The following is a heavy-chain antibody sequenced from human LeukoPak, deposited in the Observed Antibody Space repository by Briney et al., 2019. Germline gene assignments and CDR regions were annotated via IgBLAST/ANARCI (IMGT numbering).Heavy chain of an antibody. CDR2: ISSNGGTT. D-gene: IGHD4-17*01. CDR3: ARGLGDYYRDCYYYMGV. CDR1: GFTFSSYA. Sequence: GGSLRLSCAASGFTFSSYAMHWVRQAPGKGLEYVSVISSNGGTTYYANSVKGRFTISRDNSKNTLYLQMGSLRAEDMAVYYCARGLGDYYRDCYYYMGVWGKGTTVTVSS. J-gene: IGHJ6*03. V-gene: IGHV3-64*01.